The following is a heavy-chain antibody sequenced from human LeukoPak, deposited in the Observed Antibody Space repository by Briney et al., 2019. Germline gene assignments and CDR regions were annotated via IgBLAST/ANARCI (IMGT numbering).Heavy chain of an antibody. CDR2: IYHSGST. CDR1: GGSISSGGYS. CDR3: ARGLNPPFDY. V-gene: IGHV4-30-2*01. J-gene: IGHJ4*02. Sequence: SETLSLTCAVSGGSISSGGYSWSWLRQPPGKGLEWIGYIYHSGSTYYNPSLKSRVTISVGRSKNQFSLKLSSVTAADTAVYYCARGLNPPFDYWGQGTLVTVSS.